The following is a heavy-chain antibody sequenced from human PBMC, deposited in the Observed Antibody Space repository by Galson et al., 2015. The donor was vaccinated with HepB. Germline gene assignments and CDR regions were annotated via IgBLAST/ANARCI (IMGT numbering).Heavy chain of an antibody. V-gene: IGHV3-48*04. CDR3: ARDYYDSSGYYYY. D-gene: IGHD3-22*01. CDR1: GFTFSSYS. CDR2: ISSSSSTI. J-gene: IGHJ4*02. Sequence: SLRLSCAASGFTFSSYSMNWVRQAPGKGLEWVSYISSSSSTIYYADSVKGRFTISRDNAKNSLYLQMNSLRAEDTAVYYCARDYYDSSGYYYYWGQGTLVTVSS.